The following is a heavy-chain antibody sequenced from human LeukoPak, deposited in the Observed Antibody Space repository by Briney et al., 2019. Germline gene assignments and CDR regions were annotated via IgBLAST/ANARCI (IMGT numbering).Heavy chain of an antibody. Sequence: SETLSLTCTVSRYSISSGYYWGWIRQPPGKGLEWIGSIYHSGSTHYKPSLKSRVIISIDTSKNQFSLKLSSVTAADTAVYYCARGRGYSYGTFDYWGQGTLVTVSS. D-gene: IGHD5-18*01. CDR1: RYSISSGYY. J-gene: IGHJ4*02. CDR2: IYHSGST. V-gene: IGHV4-38-2*02. CDR3: ARGRGYSYGTFDY.